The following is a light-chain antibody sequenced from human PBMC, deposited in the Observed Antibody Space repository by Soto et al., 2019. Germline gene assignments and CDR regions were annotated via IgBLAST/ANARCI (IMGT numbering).Light chain of an antibody. J-gene: IGKJ5*01. CDR3: QQANSFPIT. CDR1: QGISSW. CDR2: DAS. V-gene: IGKV1D-12*01. Sequence: DIQMTQSPSSVSASVGDRVTITCRASQGISSWLARYQQKPGKAPKLLIYDASSLQSGVPSRFSGSGSGTDFTLTISSLQPEDFATYYCQQANSFPITFGQGTRLEIK.